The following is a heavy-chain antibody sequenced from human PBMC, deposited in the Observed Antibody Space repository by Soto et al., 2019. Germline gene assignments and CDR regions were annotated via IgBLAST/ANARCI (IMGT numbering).Heavy chain of an antibody. CDR3: ARRGYSYGEHGMDV. V-gene: IGHV3-33*01. Sequence: GGSLRLSCAASGFTFSSYGMHWVRQAPGKGLEWVAVIWYDGSNKYYADSVKGRFTISRDNSKNTLYLQMNSLRAEDTAVYYCARRGYSYGEHGMDVWGQGTTVTVSS. D-gene: IGHD5-18*01. CDR1: GFTFSSYG. J-gene: IGHJ6*02. CDR2: IWYDGSNK.